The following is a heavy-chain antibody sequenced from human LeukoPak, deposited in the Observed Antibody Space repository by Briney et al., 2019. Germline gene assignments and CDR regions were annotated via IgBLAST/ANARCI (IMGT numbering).Heavy chain of an antibody. CDR2: FDPEDGET. CDR3: ATDGYCSGGSCYRPYYCGMDV. V-gene: IGHV1-24*01. CDR1: GYTLTELS. D-gene: IGHD2-15*01. J-gene: IGHJ6*04. Sequence: ASVKVSCKASGYTLTELSMHWVRQAPGKGLEWMGGFDPEDGETIYAQKFQGRVTMTEDTSTDTAYMELSSLRSEDTAVYYCATDGYCSGGSCYRPYYCGMDVWGKGTTVTVSS.